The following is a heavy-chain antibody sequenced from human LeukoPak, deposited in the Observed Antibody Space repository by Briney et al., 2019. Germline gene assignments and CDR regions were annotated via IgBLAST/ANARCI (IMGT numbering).Heavy chain of an antibody. D-gene: IGHD5-12*01. CDR1: GGSISSGGDH. V-gene: IGHV4-31*03. J-gene: IGHJ6*02. CDR3: ARGGGYDSLDV. CDR2: IYNSGST. Sequence: SETLSLTCTVSGGSISSGGDHWNWIRQHPGKGLEWIGYIYNSGSTYYTPSLKSRVTISVDTSKNQFSLKLTSVTAADTAVYYCARGGGYDSLDVWGQGTTVTVSS.